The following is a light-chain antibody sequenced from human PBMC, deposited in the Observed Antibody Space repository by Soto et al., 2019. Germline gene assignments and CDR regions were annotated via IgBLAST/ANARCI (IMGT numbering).Light chain of an antibody. CDR3: QQCGSSPWT. CDR1: QSVSSYY. V-gene: IGKV3-20*01. CDR2: AAS. Sequence: EIVLTQSPGTLSLSPGERATLSCRASQSVSSYYLAWYQQKPGQAPRLLIYAASSRATGIPDRFSGGGSGTDFTLTISRLEPEDFAVYYCQQCGSSPWTFGQATKVYIK. J-gene: IGKJ1*01.